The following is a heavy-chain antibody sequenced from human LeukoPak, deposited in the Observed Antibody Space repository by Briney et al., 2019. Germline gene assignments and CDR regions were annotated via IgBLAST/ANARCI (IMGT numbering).Heavy chain of an antibody. D-gene: IGHD3-10*01. J-gene: IGHJ5*02. Sequence: KPSETLSLTCTVSGGSVSSGSYYWSWIRQPPGKGLEWIGYIYYSGSTNDNPALKSRVTISVDTSKNQFSLKLSSVTAADTAVYYCARTHYGSGSHNWFDPWGQGTLVTVSS. CDR2: IYYSGST. CDR1: GGSVSSGSYY. CDR3: ARTHYGSGSHNWFDP. V-gene: IGHV4-61*01.